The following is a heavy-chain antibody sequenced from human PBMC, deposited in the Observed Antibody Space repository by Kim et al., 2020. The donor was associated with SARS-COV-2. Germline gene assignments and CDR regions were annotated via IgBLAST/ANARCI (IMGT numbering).Heavy chain of an antibody. CDR2: IYYSGST. D-gene: IGHD3-22*01. CDR1: GGSISSYY. V-gene: IGHV4-59*01. CDR3: ARDVRTYYYDSSGYLDAFDI. J-gene: IGHJ3*02. Sequence: SETLSLTCTVSGGSISSYYWSWIRQPPGKGLEWIGYIYYSGSTNYNPSLKSRVTISVDTSKNQFSLKLSSVTAADTAVYYCARDVRTYYYDSSGYLDAFDIWGQGTMVTVSS.